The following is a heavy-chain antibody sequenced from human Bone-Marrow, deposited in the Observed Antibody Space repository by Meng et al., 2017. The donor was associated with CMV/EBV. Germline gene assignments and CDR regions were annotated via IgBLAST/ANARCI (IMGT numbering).Heavy chain of an antibody. V-gene: IGHV3-23*01. CDR2: ISGSGGST. J-gene: IGHJ3*02. D-gene: IGHD2-2*01. CDR3: AKVTRVVPAAIGAFDI. Sequence: GGSLRLSCAASGFTFSSYAMSWVRQAPGKGLEWVSAISGSGGSTYYADSVKGRFTISRDNSKNTLYLQMNSLRAEDTAVYYCAKVTRVVPAAIGAFDIWGQGTRVTVSS. CDR1: GFTFSSYA.